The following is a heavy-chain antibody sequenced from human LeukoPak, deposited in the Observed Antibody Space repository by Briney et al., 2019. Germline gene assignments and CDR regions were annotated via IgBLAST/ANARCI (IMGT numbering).Heavy chain of an antibody. J-gene: IGHJ5*02. CDR3: AREPHYYGSGSSERFDP. V-gene: IGHV4-30-4*01. Sequence: PSETLSLTCTVSGGPISSGDYYWSWIRQPPGKGLEWIGYIYYSGSTYYNPSLKSRVTISVDTSKNQFSLKLSSVTAADTAVYYCAREPHYYGSGSSERFDPWGQGTLVTVSS. CDR1: GGPISSGDYY. D-gene: IGHD3-10*01. CDR2: IYYSGST.